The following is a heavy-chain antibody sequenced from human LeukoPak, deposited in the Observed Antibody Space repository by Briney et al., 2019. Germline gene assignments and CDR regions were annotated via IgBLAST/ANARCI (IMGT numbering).Heavy chain of an antibody. CDR3: ASPYLGYCSGGSCYFDAFDI. CDR2: INPSSGWT. D-gene: IGHD2-15*01. J-gene: IGHJ3*02. V-gene: IGHV1-2*06. Sequence: ASVKVSCKASGYTFTGYYMHWVRQAPGQGLEWMGRINPSSGWTNYAQKFQGRITMNRDTSISTAYIELSRLRSDDTAVYYCASPYLGYCSGGSCYFDAFDIWGQGTMVTVSS. CDR1: GYTFTGYY.